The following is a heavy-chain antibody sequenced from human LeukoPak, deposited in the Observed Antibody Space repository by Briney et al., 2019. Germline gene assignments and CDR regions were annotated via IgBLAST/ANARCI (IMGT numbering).Heavy chain of an antibody. V-gene: IGHV3-23*01. D-gene: IGHD5-24*01. CDR3: AKWPEQGWLQFTQDY. CDR2: ISGSGGNT. CDR1: GFTFNTYA. J-gene: IGHJ4*02. Sequence: GGSLRLSCAASGFTFNTYAMTWVRQAPGKGLEWVSGISGSGGNTYYADSVKGRFTISRDNSKNTLYLQMNSLRAEDTAVYYCAKWPEQGWLQFTQDYWGQGTLVTVSS.